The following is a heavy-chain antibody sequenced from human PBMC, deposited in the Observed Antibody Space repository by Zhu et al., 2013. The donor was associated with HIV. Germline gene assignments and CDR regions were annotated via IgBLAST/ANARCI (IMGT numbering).Heavy chain of an antibody. J-gene: IGHJ4*02. Sequence: QVQLVQSGAEVKKPGSSVRVSCKAFGGIFSSFIISWVRQAPGQGLEWMGGTNPMFGTANYAQNFQGRVTMTEDTSTDTAYMELSSLRSEDTAVYYCATVRTVGYYDSSGYSFDYWGQGTLVTVSS. CDR1: GGIFSSFI. CDR2: TNPMFGTA. V-gene: IGHV1-69*06. D-gene: IGHD3-22*01. CDR3: ATVRTVGYYDSSGYSFDY.